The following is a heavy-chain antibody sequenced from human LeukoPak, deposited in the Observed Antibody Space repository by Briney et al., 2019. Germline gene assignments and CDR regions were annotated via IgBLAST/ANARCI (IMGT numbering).Heavy chain of an antibody. CDR1: GFTFSSYW. D-gene: IGHD3-3*01. Sequence: SGGSLRLSCAASGFTFSSYWMSWFRQIPGKGLEWLGNIKTDGSEKYYLDSVRGRFTISRDNAKNSLFLQMNSLRAEDTAVYYCARRQHYDSWTGNFGRWFDPWGQGTEVTVSS. J-gene: IGHJ5*02. CDR3: ARRQHYDSWTGNFGRWFDP. CDR2: IKTDGSEK. V-gene: IGHV3-7*01.